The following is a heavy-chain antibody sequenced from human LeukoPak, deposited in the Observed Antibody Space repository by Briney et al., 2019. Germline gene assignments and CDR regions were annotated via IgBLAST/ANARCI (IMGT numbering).Heavy chain of an antibody. J-gene: IGHJ5*02. CDR2: IYGDGNT. V-gene: IGHV3-53*01. CDR1: GFTVSSHY. CDR3: ARDPYYAESGDP. D-gene: IGHD3-3*01. Sequence: TGGSLTPSCAASGFTVSSHYMTWVRQPPGKWLEFVSIIYGDGNTHYADSVKGRLTLSRDNSKNTLYLQMISLRAEDTAVYYCARDPYYAESGDPWGQGTLVTVSS.